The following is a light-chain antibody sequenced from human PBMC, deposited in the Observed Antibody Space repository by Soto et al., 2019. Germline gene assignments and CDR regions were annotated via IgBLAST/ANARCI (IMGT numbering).Light chain of an antibody. V-gene: IGKV3-15*01. J-gene: IGKJ1*01. CDR1: QDVAGD. CDR2: RTS. Sequence: RVTTQSPATLSVSPGERVTLSCRASQDVAGDLAWYQQKPGQAPRLLIYRTSTRATNIPARFSGSGSGTEFTLTISSLQSVDFAVYYCQEYNGRSSFGQGTKVEIK. CDR3: QEYNGRSS.